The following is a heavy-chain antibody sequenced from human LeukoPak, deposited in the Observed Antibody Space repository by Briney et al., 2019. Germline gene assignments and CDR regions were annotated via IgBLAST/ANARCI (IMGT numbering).Heavy chain of an antibody. Sequence: GGSLRLSCAASGFTFSHFDMNWVRQAPGKGLEWVSSISTSSRYIYYRDSVKGRFTISRDDAKNSLYLQMNSLRVEDTAVYYCARADCSGSTCYLRRSWFDPWGQGTLVTVSS. CDR3: ARADCSGSTCYLRRSWFDP. CDR2: ISTSSRYI. J-gene: IGHJ5*02. CDR1: GFTFSHFD. V-gene: IGHV3-21*01. D-gene: IGHD2-2*01.